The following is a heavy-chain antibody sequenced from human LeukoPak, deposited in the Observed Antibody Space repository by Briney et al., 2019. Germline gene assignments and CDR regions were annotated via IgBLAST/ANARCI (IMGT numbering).Heavy chain of an antibody. CDR2: INHSGST. V-gene: IGHV4-34*01. CDR1: GGSFSGYY. CDR3: ARGLDYYDSSGYRYYFDY. D-gene: IGHD3-22*01. J-gene: IGHJ4*02. Sequence: SETLSLTCAVYGGSFSGYYWSWIRQPPGKGLEWIGEINHSGSTNYNPSLKSRVTISVDTSKNQFSLKLSSVTAADTAVYYCARGLDYYDSSGYRYYFDYWGQGTLVTVSS.